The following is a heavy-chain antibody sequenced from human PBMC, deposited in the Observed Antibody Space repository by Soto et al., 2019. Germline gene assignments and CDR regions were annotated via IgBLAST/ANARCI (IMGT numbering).Heavy chain of an antibody. J-gene: IGHJ4*02. CDR1: RFTFSTYE. D-gene: IGHD5-12*01. CDR2: ISSSGSTV. CDR3: VRYCSSTLCNGVATRTFDY. V-gene: IGHV3-48*03. Sequence: PXGSLRLSCAASRFTFSTYEMHWVRQAPGKGLEWVSCISSSGSTVYYADSVKGRFTISRDNSRNSLYLQMNSLRDEDTALYYCVRYCSSTLCNGVATRTFDYWGQGTLVTVSS.